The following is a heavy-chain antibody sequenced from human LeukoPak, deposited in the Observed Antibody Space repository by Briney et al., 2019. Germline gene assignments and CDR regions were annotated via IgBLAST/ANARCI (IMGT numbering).Heavy chain of an antibody. D-gene: IGHD2-15*01. V-gene: IGHV5-51*01. J-gene: IGHJ4*02. CDR3: ARVPRYCSGGSCRASSFDY. Sequence: GESLKISCKGSGYSFTSYWIGWVRQMPGKGLEWMGIIYPGDSDTRYSPSFQGQVTISADKSISPAYLQWSSLKASDTAMYYCARVPRYCSGGSCRASSFDYWGQGTLVTVSS. CDR1: GYSFTSYW. CDR2: IYPGDSDT.